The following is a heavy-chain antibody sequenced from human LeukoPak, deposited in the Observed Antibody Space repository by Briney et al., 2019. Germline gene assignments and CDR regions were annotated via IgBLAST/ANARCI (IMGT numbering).Heavy chain of an antibody. V-gene: IGHV3-23*01. Sequence: AGGPLRLSCAASGFRFSNFAMSWVRQAPGKGLEWVSLIIGSSGDTLYAESVKRRCTISRDNYKNRLYLQMNSLRAEDKALYYCGEGAYDYIEMGYFDDWGQGTLVTVSS. CDR3: GEGAYDYIEMGYFDD. CDR1: GFRFSNFA. CDR2: IIGSSGDT. D-gene: IGHD5-12*01. J-gene: IGHJ4*02.